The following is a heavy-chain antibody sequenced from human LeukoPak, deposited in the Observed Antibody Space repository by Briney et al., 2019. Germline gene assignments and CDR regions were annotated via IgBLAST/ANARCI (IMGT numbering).Heavy chain of an antibody. CDR2: ISSSGSTI. D-gene: IGHD4-23*01. CDR3: ARDLHTVVTDY. Sequence: GGSLRLSCAASGFTFSDYYMSWIRRAPGKGLEWVSYISSSGSTIYYADSVKGRFTISRDNAKNSLYLQTNSLRAEDTAVYYCARDLHTVVTDYWGQGTLVTVSS. V-gene: IGHV3-11*01. J-gene: IGHJ4*02. CDR1: GFTFSDYY.